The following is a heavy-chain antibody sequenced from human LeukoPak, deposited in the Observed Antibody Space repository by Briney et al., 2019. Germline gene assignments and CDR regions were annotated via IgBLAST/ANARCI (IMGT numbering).Heavy chain of an antibody. V-gene: IGHV4-59*08. CDR3: ARLGLPYYDFWSGTGGYYMDV. J-gene: IGHJ6*03. CDR1: GGSISSYY. Sequence: SETLSLTCTVSGGSISSYYWSWIRQPPGKGLEWIGYIYYSGSTNYNPSLKSRVTISVDTSKNQFSLKLSSVTAADTAVYYCARLGLPYYDFWSGTGGYYMDVWGKGTTVTVSS. D-gene: IGHD3-3*01. CDR2: IYYSGST.